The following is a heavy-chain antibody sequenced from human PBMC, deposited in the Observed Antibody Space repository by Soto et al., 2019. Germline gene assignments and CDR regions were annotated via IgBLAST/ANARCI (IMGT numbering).Heavy chain of an antibody. V-gene: IGHV4-39*01. D-gene: IGHD1-26*01. J-gene: IGHJ6*02. CDR3: ARGGIPPSGYGIAYAMDV. CDR2: IYYSGST. CDR1: GVSVRSDGYY. Sequence: SETLSLTCTVSGVSVRSDGYYWTWIRQPPGKGLEWIGNIYYSGSTYYTPALKSRVTLSVDTSKNQFSLNLNSVTAADTAVYYCARGGIPPSGYGIAYAMDVWGQGTTVTVSS.